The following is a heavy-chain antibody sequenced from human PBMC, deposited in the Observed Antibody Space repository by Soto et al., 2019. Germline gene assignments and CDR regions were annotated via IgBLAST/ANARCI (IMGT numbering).Heavy chain of an antibody. Sequence: SETLSLTCTISGGSISSSSYYWGWIRQPPGKGLEWIGSTYYSGSTYYNPSLKSRVTISVDTSKNQFSLKLSSVTAADTAVYYCAREDSSGYYPILDYWGQGNLVTVSS. CDR2: TYYSGST. CDR3: AREDSSGYYPILDY. D-gene: IGHD3-22*01. J-gene: IGHJ4*02. V-gene: IGHV4-39*02. CDR1: GGSISSSSYY.